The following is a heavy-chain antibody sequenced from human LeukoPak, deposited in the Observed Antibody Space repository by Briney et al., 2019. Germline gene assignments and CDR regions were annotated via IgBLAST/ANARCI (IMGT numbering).Heavy chain of an antibody. CDR1: GYTFTDYY. Sequence: ASVKVSCKASGYTFTDYYMHWVRQAPGQGLEWMGWINPDSGGTNYAQKFQGRVTMARDTSIRTAYMELSRLRSDDTALYYCAIYGDYSHFNYWGQGTLVTVSS. D-gene: IGHD4-17*01. V-gene: IGHV1-2*02. CDR2: INPDSGGT. CDR3: AIYGDYSHFNY. J-gene: IGHJ4*02.